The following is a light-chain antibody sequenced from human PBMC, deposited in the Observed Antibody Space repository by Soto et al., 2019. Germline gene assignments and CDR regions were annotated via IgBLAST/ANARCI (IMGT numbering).Light chain of an antibody. V-gene: IGKV3-20*01. CDR1: QSVSSSY. J-gene: IGKJ4*01. Sequence: EIVLTQSPGTLSLSPGERATLSCRASQSVSSSYLAWYQQKPGQAPRLLIYGASSRATGIPDRFSGSGSGTDFTLTISRLEPEAFAVYYCQQYGSSPWLTFGGGTKVEIK. CDR2: GAS. CDR3: QQYGSSPWLT.